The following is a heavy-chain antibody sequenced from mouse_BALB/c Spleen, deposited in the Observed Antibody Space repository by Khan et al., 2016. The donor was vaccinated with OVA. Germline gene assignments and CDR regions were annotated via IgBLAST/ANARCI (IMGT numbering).Heavy chain of an antibody. V-gene: IGHV5-6*01. D-gene: IGHD2-3*01. CDR1: GFTFSSYG. Sequence: EVQLVESGGDLVKPGGSLKLSCAASGFTFSSYGMSWVRQTPGKRLEWVAAISSGGTYTYSPDSLKARFTISRDNAKNTLSLQMSSLKSEDTAIYYCARQPGYYGGSAMDFWGQGTSVTVSS. J-gene: IGHJ4*01. CDR3: ARQPGYYGGSAMDF. CDR2: ISSGGTYT.